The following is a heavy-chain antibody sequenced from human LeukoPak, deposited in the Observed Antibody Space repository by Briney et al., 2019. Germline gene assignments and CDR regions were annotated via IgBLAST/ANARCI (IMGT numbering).Heavy chain of an antibody. D-gene: IGHD3-3*01. CDR2: IRSKAYGGTT. Sequence: GGSLRHSCTASGFTFGDYAMSWFRQAPGKGLEWVGFIRSKAYGGTTEYAASVKGRFTISRDDSKSIAYLQMNSLKTEDTAVYYCTGSTYYDFWSGLRERWFDPWGQGTLVTVSS. V-gene: IGHV3-49*03. CDR1: GFTFGDYA. J-gene: IGHJ5*02. CDR3: TGSTYYDFWSGLRERWFDP.